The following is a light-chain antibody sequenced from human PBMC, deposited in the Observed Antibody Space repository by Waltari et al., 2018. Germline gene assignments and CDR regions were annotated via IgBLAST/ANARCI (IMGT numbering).Light chain of an antibody. V-gene: IGLV2-14*03. CDR2: DVN. Sequence: QSALTQPASVSGSPGQSITISCTGTSSDVGGYNYVSWYQQLPGQAPKLIIYDVNKRPSWIYRFSGSKSGNTASLTISGLQPEDEGDYYCCSYAGGTISVVFGGGTKLTVL. CDR3: CSYAGGTISVV. CDR1: SSDVGGYNY. J-gene: IGLJ2*01.